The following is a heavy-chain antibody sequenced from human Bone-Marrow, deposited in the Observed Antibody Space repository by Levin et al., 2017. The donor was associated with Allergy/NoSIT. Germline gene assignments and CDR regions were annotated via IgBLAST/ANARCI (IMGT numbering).Heavy chain of an antibody. CDR1: GGSFSGYY. Sequence: SETLSLTCAVYGGSFSGYYWSWIRQPPGKGLEWIGEINHSGSTNYNPSLKSRVTISVDTSKNQFSLKLSSVTAADTAVYYCARAPARLPDYWGQGTLVTVSS. J-gene: IGHJ4*02. V-gene: IGHV4-34*01. D-gene: IGHD6-6*01. CDR2: INHSGST. CDR3: ARAPARLPDY.